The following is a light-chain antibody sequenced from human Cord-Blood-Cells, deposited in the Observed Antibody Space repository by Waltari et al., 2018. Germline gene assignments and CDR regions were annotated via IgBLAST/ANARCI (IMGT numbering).Light chain of an antibody. CDR2: DAT. V-gene: IGKV3-11*01. J-gene: IGKJ2*01. Sequence: EIVLTQSPATLSLSPGERVTLSCRASQSVSSYLAWYQQKPGQAPRLLIYDATDRATGIPAMFSGSGSGTDFTLTISSLEPEDFAVYYCQQRSNWYTFGQGTKLEIK. CDR1: QSVSSY. CDR3: QQRSNWYT.